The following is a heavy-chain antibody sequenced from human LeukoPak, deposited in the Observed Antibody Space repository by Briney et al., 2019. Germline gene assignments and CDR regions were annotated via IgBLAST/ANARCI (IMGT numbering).Heavy chain of an antibody. J-gene: IGHJ4*02. Sequence: SETLSLTCTVSGGSISSGTYYWSWIRQPAGKGLEWIGRIYTSGSTNYNPSLKSRVTISVDTSKNQFSLKLSSVTAADTAVYYCARIGVLTGYAFDYWGQGTLVTASS. CDR1: GGSISSGTYY. CDR2: IYTSGST. V-gene: IGHV4-61*02. D-gene: IGHD3-9*01. CDR3: ARIGVLTGYAFDY.